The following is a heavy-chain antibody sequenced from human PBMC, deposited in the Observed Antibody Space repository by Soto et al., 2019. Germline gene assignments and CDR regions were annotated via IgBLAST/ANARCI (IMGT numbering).Heavy chain of an antibody. D-gene: IGHD6-19*01. CDR1: GFTISSYA. CDR3: AKGSSGWYERFDY. V-gene: IGHV3-23*01. Sequence: EVQLLESRGGLVQPGGSLRLSCAASGFTISSYAMSWVRQAPGKGLEWVSAISGSGGSTYYADSVKGRFTISRDNSKNTLYLQMNSLRAEYTAVYYCAKGSSGWYERFDYWGQGTLVTVSS. CDR2: ISGSGGST. J-gene: IGHJ4*02.